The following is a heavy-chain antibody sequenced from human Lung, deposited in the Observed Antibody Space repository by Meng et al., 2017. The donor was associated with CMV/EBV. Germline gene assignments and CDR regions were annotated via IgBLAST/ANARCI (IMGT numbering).Heavy chain of an antibody. CDR2: FDPEDGET. V-gene: IGHV1-24*01. CDR3: ATDGRGYSYGKYYYYYGMDV. D-gene: IGHD5-18*01. Sequence: ASVXVSXKVSGYTLTELSMHWVRQAPGKGLEWMGGFDPEDGETTYEQKFQGRVTMTEDTSTDTAYMELRSLRSDDTAVDYCATDGRGYSYGKYYYYYGMDVXGRGXTVTFSS. CDR1: GYTLTELS. J-gene: IGHJ6*02.